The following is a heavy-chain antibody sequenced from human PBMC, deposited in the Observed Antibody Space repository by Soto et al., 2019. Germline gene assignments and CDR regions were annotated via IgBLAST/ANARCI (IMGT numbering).Heavy chain of an antibody. Sequence: GESLKISCAASGFTFSSYSMNWVRQAPGKGLEWVSSISSSSYIYYADSVKGRFTISRDNAKNSLYLQMNSLRAEDTAVYYCAREWTGNFDYWGQGTLVTVSS. V-gene: IGHV3-21*01. J-gene: IGHJ4*02. CDR3: AREWTGNFDY. CDR1: GFTFSSYS. CDR2: ISSSSYI.